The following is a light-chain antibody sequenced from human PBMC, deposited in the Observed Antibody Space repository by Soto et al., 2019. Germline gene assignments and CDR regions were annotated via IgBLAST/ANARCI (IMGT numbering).Light chain of an antibody. CDR1: RSNIGANFD. CDR2: ANN. J-gene: IGLJ2*01. V-gene: IGLV1-40*01. CDR3: QSYDISLSGVI. Sequence: QLVLTQPPSVSGAPGQRVTISCTGSRSNIGANFDVQWFQQVPGTAPKLLISANNNRPSGVPDRFSGSKSGTSAFLAITGLQAEDEANYYCQSYDISLSGVIFGGGTKVTVL.